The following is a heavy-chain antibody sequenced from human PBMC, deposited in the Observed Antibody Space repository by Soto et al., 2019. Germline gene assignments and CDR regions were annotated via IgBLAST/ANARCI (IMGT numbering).Heavy chain of an antibody. CDR1: GFTFGSYW. D-gene: IGHD3-3*01. CDR3: VNERYYDFWSGYLYTPSFDY. Sequence: GGSLRLSCAASGFTFGSYWMHWVRQLPGKGLVWLSVIKSDGSSKIYADSVKGRFTISRHNSKNTLYPQMNSLRAEDTAVYYCVNERYYDFWSGYLYTPSFDYWGQGTLVTVSS. V-gene: IGHV3-74*01. J-gene: IGHJ4*02. CDR2: IKSDGSSK.